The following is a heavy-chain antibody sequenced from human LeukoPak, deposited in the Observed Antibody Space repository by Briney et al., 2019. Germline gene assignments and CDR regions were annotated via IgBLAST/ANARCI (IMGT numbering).Heavy chain of an antibody. CDR2: IYYSGST. CDR1: GGSISSSSYY. CDR3: ARQLPTAAADTRGYFEY. V-gene: IGHV4-39*01. J-gene: IGHJ4*01. D-gene: IGHD6-13*01. Sequence: SETLSLTCTVSGGSISSSSYYWGWIRQPPGKGLEWIGSIYYSGSTYYNPSLKSRATMSVDTSKNQFSLKLTSVTAADAAMYYCARQLPTAAADTRGYFEYWGQGAVVTVSS.